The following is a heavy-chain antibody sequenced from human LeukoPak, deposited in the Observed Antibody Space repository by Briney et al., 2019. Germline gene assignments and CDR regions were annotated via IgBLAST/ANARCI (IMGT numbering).Heavy chain of an antibody. Sequence: SETLSLTCTVSGASINNYYWSWIRQPPGKGLEWIGYIYYSGSTNYNPSLKSRVTISVDTSKNQFSLKVNSMTAADTAVYYCTRGRVAGTFWGQGTLVTVSS. CDR2: IYYSGST. V-gene: IGHV4-59*01. CDR1: GASINNYY. J-gene: IGHJ4*02. D-gene: IGHD6-19*01. CDR3: TRGRVAGTF.